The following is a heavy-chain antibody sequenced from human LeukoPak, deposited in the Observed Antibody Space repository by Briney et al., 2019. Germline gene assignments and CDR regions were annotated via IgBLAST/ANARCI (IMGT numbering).Heavy chain of an antibody. Sequence: GGSLRLSCAASGFTFSSYSMNWVRQAPGKGLEWVSSISSSSSYIYYADSVKGRFTLSRDNAKKSLYLQMNSLRADDTAVYYCARGASVVAGNDNAFDIWGQGTMVTVSS. V-gene: IGHV3-21*01. CDR1: GFTFSSYS. CDR2: ISSSSSYI. J-gene: IGHJ3*02. D-gene: IGHD6-19*01. CDR3: ARGASVVAGNDNAFDI.